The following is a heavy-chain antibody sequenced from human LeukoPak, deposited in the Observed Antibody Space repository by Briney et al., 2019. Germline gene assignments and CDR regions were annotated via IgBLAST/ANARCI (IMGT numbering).Heavy chain of an antibody. V-gene: IGHV3-7*01. Sequence: PGGSLRLSCAASGFTFSSYWMSWVRQAPGKGLEWVANIKQDGSEKYYVDSVKGRFTISRDNAKNSLYLQMNSLRAEDTAVYYCASGLQVAAAGTIDYWGQGTLVTVSS. CDR3: ASGLQVAAAGTIDY. J-gene: IGHJ4*02. CDR1: GFTFSSYW. D-gene: IGHD6-13*01. CDR2: IKQDGSEK.